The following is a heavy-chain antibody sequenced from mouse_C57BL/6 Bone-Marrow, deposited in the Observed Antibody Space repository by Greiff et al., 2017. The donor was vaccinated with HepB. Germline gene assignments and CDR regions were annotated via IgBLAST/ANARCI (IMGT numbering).Heavy chain of an antibody. CDR2: ISSGGDYI. Sequence: EVQRVESGEGLVKPGGSLKLSCAASGFTFSSYAMSWVRQTPEKRLEWVAYISSGGDYIYYADTVKGRFTISRDNARNTLYLQMSSLKSEDTAMYYCTRGEDGYPWYFDVWGTGTTVTVSS. V-gene: IGHV5-9-1*02. CDR3: TRGEDGYPWYFDV. D-gene: IGHD2-3*01. J-gene: IGHJ1*03. CDR1: GFTFSSYA.